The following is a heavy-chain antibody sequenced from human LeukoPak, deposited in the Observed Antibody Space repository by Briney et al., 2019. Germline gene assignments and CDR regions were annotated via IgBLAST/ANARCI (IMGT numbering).Heavy chain of an antibody. CDR1: GGSISSYY. D-gene: IGHD3-9*01. CDR2: IYYSGST. CDR3: ARVRYFDWFLAPFDY. V-gene: IGHV4-59*01. Sequence: SETLSLTCTVSGGSISSYYSSWIRQPPGKGLEWIGYIYYSGSTNYNPSLKSRVTISVDTSKNQFSLKLSSVTAADTAVYYCARVRYFDWFLAPFDYWGQGTLVTVSS. J-gene: IGHJ4*02.